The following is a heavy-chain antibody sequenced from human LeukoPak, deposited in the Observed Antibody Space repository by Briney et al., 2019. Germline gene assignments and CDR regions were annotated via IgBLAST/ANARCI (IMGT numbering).Heavy chain of an antibody. CDR3: ARVTSRIAVAGPTTFQH. V-gene: IGHV1-46*01. D-gene: IGHD6-19*01. J-gene: IGHJ1*01. CDR2: INPSGGST. Sequence: ASVKVSCKASGYTFTSYYMHWVRQAPGQGLEWMGIINPSGGSTSYAQKFQGRVTMTRDTSTSTVYMELSSLRSEDTAVYYCARVTSRIAVAGPTTFQHWGQGTLVTVSS. CDR1: GYTFTSYY.